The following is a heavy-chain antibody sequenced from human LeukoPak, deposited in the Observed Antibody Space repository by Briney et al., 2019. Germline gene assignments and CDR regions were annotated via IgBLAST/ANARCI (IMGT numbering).Heavy chain of an antibody. CDR3: ARYVPGQGRGFDN. Sequence: GGFLRLSCAASGFTVSSNYMSWVRQAPGTGLEWVSVIYSGGSTSYADSVKGRFTISRDNSKNTVYLQMHSLRAEDTAVYYCARYVPGQGRGFDNWGQGTLVTVTS. J-gene: IGHJ4*02. CDR2: IYSGGST. CDR1: GFTVSSNY. D-gene: IGHD2-2*01. V-gene: IGHV3-53*01.